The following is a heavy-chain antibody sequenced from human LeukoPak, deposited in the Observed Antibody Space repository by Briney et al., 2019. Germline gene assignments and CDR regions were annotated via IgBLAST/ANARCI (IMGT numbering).Heavy chain of an antibody. CDR1: GGYISRYY. V-gene: IGHV4-59*01. CDR2: IYYSGST. CDR3: ATFPSSSWYLDY. Sequence: SETLSLTCTISGGYISRYYWSWIRQPPGKGLEWIGYIYYSGSTNYNPSLKSRVTISVDTSKNQFSLKLSSVTAADTAVYYCATFPSSSWYLDYWGQGALVTVSS. D-gene: IGHD6-13*01. J-gene: IGHJ4*02.